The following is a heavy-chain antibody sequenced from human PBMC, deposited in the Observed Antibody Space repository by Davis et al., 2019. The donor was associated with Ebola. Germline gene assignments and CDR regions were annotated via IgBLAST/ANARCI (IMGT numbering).Heavy chain of an antibody. CDR2: IYPGDSDT. CDR3: ANWGEAGDYTHGA. CDR1: GYMFSKFW. D-gene: IGHD4-17*01. V-gene: IGHV5-51*01. Sequence: GESLKISCKGSGYMFSKFWIGWVRQKPGEGLEWRGIIYPGDSDTRYSPSFRGQVTISADKSTSSAYLQWSSLKASDTAMYYCANWGEAGDYTHGAWGQGTLVTVSS. J-gene: IGHJ5*02.